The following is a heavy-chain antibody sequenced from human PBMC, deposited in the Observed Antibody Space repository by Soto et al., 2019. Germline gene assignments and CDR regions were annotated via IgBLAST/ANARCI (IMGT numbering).Heavy chain of an antibody. CDR3: AKVSEGSGYSSSWYFDY. V-gene: IGHV3-23*01. D-gene: IGHD6-13*01. CDR1: GFTFSSYA. CDR2: ISGSGGST. J-gene: IGHJ4*02. Sequence: GGSLRLSCAASGFTFSSYAMSWVRQAPGKGLEWVSAISGSGGSTYYADSVKGRFTISRDNSKNTLYLQMNSLRAEDTAVYYCAKVSEGSGYSSSWYFDYWGQGTLVTVSS.